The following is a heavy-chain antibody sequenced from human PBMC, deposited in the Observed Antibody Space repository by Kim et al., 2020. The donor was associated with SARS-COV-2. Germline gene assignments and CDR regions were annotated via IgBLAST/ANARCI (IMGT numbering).Heavy chain of an antibody. CDR3: ARLGDVSQYSSGWYVNWYLDL. CDR2: IYPGDSDT. J-gene: IGHJ2*01. Sequence: GESLKISCKGSGYSFTSYWIGWVRQMPGKGLEWMGIIYPGDSDTRYSPSFQGQVTISADKSISTAYLQWSSLKASDTAMYYCARLGDVSQYSSGWYVNWYLDLWGRGTLVTVSS. V-gene: IGHV5-51*01. D-gene: IGHD6-19*01. CDR1: GYSFTSYW.